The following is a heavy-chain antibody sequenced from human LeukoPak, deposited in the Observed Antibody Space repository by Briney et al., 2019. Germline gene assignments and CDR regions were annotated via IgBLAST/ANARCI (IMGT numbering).Heavy chain of an antibody. Sequence: ASVKVSCKASGYTFTGYYMHWVRQAPGQGLEWMGWIDPNSGGTNYAQKFQGRVTITTDESTSTAYMELSSLRSEDTAVYYCARAARGSSSFDYWGQGTLVTVSS. CDR1: GYTFTGYY. CDR3: ARAARGSSSFDY. J-gene: IGHJ4*02. D-gene: IGHD6-13*01. CDR2: IDPNSGGT. V-gene: IGHV1-2*02.